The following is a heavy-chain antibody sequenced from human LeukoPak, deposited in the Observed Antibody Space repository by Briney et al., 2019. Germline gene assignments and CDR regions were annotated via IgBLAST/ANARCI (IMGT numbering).Heavy chain of an antibody. CDR3: ARDRRSGNFLGYFDY. Sequence: YPGGSLRLSCAASGFTFSSYEMNWVRQAPGKGLEWVSYISSSGSTIYYADSVKGRFTISRDNSKNTLYLQMNSLRSDDTAVYYCARDRRSGNFLGYFDYWGQGTLVTVSS. CDR2: ISSSGSTI. CDR1: GFTFSSYE. J-gene: IGHJ4*02. D-gene: IGHD1-26*01. V-gene: IGHV3-48*03.